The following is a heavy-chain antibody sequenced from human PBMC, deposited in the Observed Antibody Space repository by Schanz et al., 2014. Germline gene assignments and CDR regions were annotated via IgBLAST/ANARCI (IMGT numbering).Heavy chain of an antibody. CDR3: AREWSSFDY. CDR1: GGSDSTYK. V-gene: IGHV4-59*02. D-gene: IGHD3-10*01. CDR2: ISYGGLS. Sequence: QVQLQESGPGLVKPSETLSLTCTVSGGSDSTYKWGWIRQPPGKGLEYIGLISYGGLSDYNPSLKSRVTISLDTSKNQFSLNLNSVTAADTAVYYCAREWSSFDYWGQGALVSVSS. J-gene: IGHJ4*02.